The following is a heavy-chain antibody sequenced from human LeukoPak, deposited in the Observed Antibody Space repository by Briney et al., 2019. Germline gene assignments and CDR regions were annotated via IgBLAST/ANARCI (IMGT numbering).Heavy chain of an antibody. Sequence: PSETLSLTCTVSGGSISSYYWSWIRQPAGRGLKWIGCTYTIGSTNYKHSLKNGFTLSMATTKNQSSLKLSCVTAADTVVYYCGGGPNSSGYYYRAFDIWGQGTMVTVSS. CDR3: GGGPNSSGYYYRAFDI. CDR2: TYTIGST. D-gene: IGHD3-22*01. V-gene: IGHV4-4*07. J-gene: IGHJ3*02. CDR1: GGSISSYY.